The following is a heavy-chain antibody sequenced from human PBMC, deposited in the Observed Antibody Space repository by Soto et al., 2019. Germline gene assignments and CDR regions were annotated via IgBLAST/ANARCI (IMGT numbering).Heavy chain of an antibody. CDR1: GYTFTGYY. CDR2: INPNSGGT. J-gene: IGHJ4*02. V-gene: IGHV1-2*02. D-gene: IGHD6-19*01. Sequence: ASVKVSCKASGYTFTGYYMDWVRQAPGQGLEWMGWINPNSGGTNYAQKFQGRVTMTRDTSISTAYMELSRLRSDDTAVYYCASDLAVDLTSHGDYWGQGTLVTVSS. CDR3: ASDLAVDLTSHGDY.